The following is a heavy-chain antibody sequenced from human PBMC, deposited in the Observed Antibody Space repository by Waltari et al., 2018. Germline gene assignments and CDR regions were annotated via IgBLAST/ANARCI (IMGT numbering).Heavy chain of an antibody. D-gene: IGHD3-22*01. CDR2: IWFDGSYK. J-gene: IGHJ4*02. Sequence: QVQLVESGGGVVQPGGSLRLSCAASGFTFSNFGMHWVRQAPGKGLEWVALIWFDGSYKFYADSVRGRFTISRDNSKNIVYLHMNNVRAEDTAVYFCARGLEDSSGYYSLGMAFWGQGTLVTVSS. CDR1: GFTFSNFG. V-gene: IGHV3-33*08. CDR3: ARGLEDSSGYYSLGMAF.